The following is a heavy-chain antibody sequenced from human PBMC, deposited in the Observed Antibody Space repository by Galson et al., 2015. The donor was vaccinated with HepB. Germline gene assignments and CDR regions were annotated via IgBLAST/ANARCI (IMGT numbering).Heavy chain of an antibody. D-gene: IGHD3-10*01. J-gene: IGHJ3*02. Sequence: SVKVSCKASGYTFTGYYMHWVRQAPGQGLEWMGRINPNSGGTNYAQKFQGRVTMTRDTSISTAYMELSRLRSDDTAVYYCARDICPGCVVVRGVDDAFDIWGQGTMVTVSS. V-gene: IGHV1-2*06. CDR1: GYTFTGYY. CDR3: ARDICPGCVVVRGVDDAFDI. CDR2: INPNSGGT.